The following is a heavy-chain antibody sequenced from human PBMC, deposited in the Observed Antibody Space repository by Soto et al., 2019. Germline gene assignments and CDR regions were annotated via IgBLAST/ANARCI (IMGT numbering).Heavy chain of an antibody. CDR3: ATSTRGHSGYDSRALDT. Sequence: GGSLRLSCAASGFTFSDYYMNWIRQAPGKGLEWVSYISSSGTTIFYADSVKGRFTISRDNAKNSLYLQMNSLRVEDTAVYSCATSTRGHSGYDSRALDTWGQGAMVTVSS. V-gene: IGHV3-11*01. D-gene: IGHD5-12*01. J-gene: IGHJ3*02. CDR2: ISSSGTTI. CDR1: GFTFSDYY.